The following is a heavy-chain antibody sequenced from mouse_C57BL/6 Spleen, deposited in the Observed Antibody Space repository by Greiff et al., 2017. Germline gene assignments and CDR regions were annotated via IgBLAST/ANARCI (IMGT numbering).Heavy chain of an antibody. CDR2: IWRGGST. D-gene: IGHD1-1*01. J-gene: IGHJ4*01. CDR3: AKGRSSYYAMDY. CDR1: GFSLTSYG. Sequence: VQRVESGPGLVQPSQSLSITCTVSGFSLTSYGVHWVRQSPGKGLEWLGVIWRGGSTDYNAAFMSRLSITKDNSKSQVFFKMNSLQADDTAIDYCAKGRSSYYAMDYWGQGTSVTVSS. V-gene: IGHV2-5*01.